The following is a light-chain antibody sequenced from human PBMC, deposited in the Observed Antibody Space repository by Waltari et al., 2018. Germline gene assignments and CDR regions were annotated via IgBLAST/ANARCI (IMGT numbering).Light chain of an antibody. J-gene: IGKJ4*01. CDR1: QSVSNY. CDR2: DAS. Sequence: EIVMTQSPATLSVSPGERVTLSCRASQSVSNYLAWYQQKPGQAPRLLIYDASTRATGTPARFSGSGSGTDFSLTISSLEPEDFAVYYCQQRGNGLTFGGGTKVEIK. V-gene: IGKV3-11*01. CDR3: QQRGNGLT.